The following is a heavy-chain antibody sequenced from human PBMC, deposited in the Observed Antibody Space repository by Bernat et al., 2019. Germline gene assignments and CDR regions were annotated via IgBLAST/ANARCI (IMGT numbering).Heavy chain of an antibody. CDR3: ARESSDVDTAMAPLLDSMGFDP. Sequence: VQLVESGGGVVQPGRSLRLSCAASGFTFSSYGMHWVRQAPGKGLEWVAVIWYDGSNKYYADSVKGRFTISRDNSKNTLYLQMNSLRAEDTAVYYCARESSDVDTAMAPLLDSMGFDPWGQGTLVTVSS. J-gene: IGHJ5*02. V-gene: IGHV3-33*01. CDR2: IWYDGSNK. D-gene: IGHD5-18*01. CDR1: GFTFSSYG.